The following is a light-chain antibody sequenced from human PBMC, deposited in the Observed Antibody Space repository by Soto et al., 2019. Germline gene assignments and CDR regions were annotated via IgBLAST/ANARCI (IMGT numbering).Light chain of an antibody. CDR2: SAS. CDR3: HQYYSLPLT. CDR1: QSLLYSPDNKNY. V-gene: IGKV4-1*01. Sequence: DVVVTQSPVSLAVSLGERATINCKSIQSLLYSPDNKNYLAWYQQKQGQPPKLLIYSASTRASGVPARFNGRCSGTDFALTITRLHADDVALDYCHQYYSLPLTCGGGTKVET. J-gene: IGKJ4*01.